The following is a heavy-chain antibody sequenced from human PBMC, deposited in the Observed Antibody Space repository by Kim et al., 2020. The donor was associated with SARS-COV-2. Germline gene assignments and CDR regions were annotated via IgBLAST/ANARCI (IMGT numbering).Heavy chain of an antibody. CDR2: IYHSGNA. D-gene: IGHD2-15*01. V-gene: IGHV4-31*03. Sequence: SETLSLTCSVSGDSITSGAYYWGWILQPPGKGLEWIGHIYHSGNAYHNPSLKSRVSMSADTPKNQFSLRLESINVADTAVYFCARVRGKIRLFEDWGQGILVTVSA. CDR3: ARVRGKIRLFED. CDR1: GDSITSGAYY. J-gene: IGHJ4*02.